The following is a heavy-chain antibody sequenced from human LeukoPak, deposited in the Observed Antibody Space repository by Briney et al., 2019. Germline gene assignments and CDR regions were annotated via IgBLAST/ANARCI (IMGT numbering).Heavy chain of an antibody. CDR2: ISGNGGST. V-gene: IGHV3-23*01. CDR1: GFTFSNYA. CDR3: AAGYNYGYIRLDY. J-gene: IGHJ4*02. D-gene: IGHD5-18*01. Sequence: PGGSLRLSCAASGFTFSNYAMSWVRQAPGEGLEWVSGISGNGGSTYYADSVKGRFTISRDNSKNTLYLQMNSLRAEDTAVYYCAAGYNYGYIRLDYWGQGTLVTVSS.